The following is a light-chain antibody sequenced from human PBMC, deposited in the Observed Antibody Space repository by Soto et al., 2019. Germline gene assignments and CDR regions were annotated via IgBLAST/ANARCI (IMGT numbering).Light chain of an antibody. CDR1: QSVRNSY. Sequence: EIVLTQSPGTLSLSPGERVTLSCRASQSVRNSYLAWYQKKPGQAPRLLIYGASSRAGGIPDRFSGSGSGTDFILTISRLEHEDSAVYYWQQYGSSPYTFGQGTKLQIK. CDR2: GAS. J-gene: IGKJ2*01. V-gene: IGKV3-20*01. CDR3: QQYGSSPYT.